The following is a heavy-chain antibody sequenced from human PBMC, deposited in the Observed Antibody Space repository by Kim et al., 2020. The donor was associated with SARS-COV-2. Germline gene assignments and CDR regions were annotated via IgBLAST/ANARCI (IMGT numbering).Heavy chain of an antibody. Sequence: GGSLRLSCAASGFTFSNAWMSWVRQAPGKGLEWVGRIKSKTDGGTTDYAAPVKGRFTISRDDSKNTLYLQMNSLKTEDTAVYYCTTAGVLLWFGGLGYGMDVWGQGTTVTVSS. D-gene: IGHD3-10*01. CDR3: TTAGVLLWFGGLGYGMDV. CDR1: GFTFSNAW. CDR2: IKSKTDGGTT. V-gene: IGHV3-15*01. J-gene: IGHJ6*02.